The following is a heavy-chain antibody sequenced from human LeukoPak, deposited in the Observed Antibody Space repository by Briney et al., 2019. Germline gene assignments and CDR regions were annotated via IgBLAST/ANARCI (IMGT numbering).Heavy chain of an antibody. Sequence: PGGSLRLPCAASGFTFSDYYMSWLRQAPGKGLEWVSYICDSGRTIYYADSVKGRLTISRDNAKNSVYLQMNNLGAEDTAVYYCARDRLGDYDHSGYYDKWGQGTLVTVSS. D-gene: IGHD3-22*01. V-gene: IGHV3-11*01. CDR2: ICDSGRTI. CDR1: GFTFSDYY. J-gene: IGHJ4*02. CDR3: ARDRLGDYDHSGYYDK.